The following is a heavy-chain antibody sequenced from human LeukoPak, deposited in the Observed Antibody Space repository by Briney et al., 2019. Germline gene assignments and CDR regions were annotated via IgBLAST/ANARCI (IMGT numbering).Heavy chain of an antibody. CDR1: GGTFSDFA. CDR3: ASDIYGSQPSDY. CDR2: IVPIFDTP. J-gene: IGHJ4*02. Sequence: SVNVSCKASGGTFSDFAVSWVRQAPGQGLEWMGGIVPIFDTPNYAQKFEDRVTITTDDATNTAYMELTGLTSEDTAVYYCASDIYGSQPSDYWGQGTLVTVSS. D-gene: IGHD2/OR15-2a*01. V-gene: IGHV1-69*05.